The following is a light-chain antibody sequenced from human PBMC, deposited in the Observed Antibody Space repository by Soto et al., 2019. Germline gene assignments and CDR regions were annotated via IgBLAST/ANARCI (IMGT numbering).Light chain of an antibody. Sequence: QSVLTQPPSVSAAPGQKVTSSCSGSSSNIGKNYVSWYQQLPGTAPKLLIYENNKRPSGIPDRFSGSKSGTSATLGITALQTGDEAEYYCGAWASSLRAAYVRATGTKVNV. CDR3: GAWASSLRAAYV. CDR1: SSNIGKNY. CDR2: ENN. J-gene: IGLJ1*01. V-gene: IGLV1-51*02.